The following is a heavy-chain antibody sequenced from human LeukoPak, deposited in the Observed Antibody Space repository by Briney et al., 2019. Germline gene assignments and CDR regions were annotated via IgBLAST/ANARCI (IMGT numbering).Heavy chain of an antibody. V-gene: IGHV4-61*02. D-gene: IGHD6-13*01. J-gene: IGHJ4*02. CDR1: NGSISSDTYF. CDR3: ARDPEVAAAGD. Sequence: TSETLSLTCTVSNGSISSDTYFWSWIRQPAGKGLEWIGRMSSSGISTYNPSLKSRVTISVDTSKNQFSLKLSSVTAADTAVYYCARDPEVAAAGDWGQGTLVTVSS. CDR2: MSSSGIS.